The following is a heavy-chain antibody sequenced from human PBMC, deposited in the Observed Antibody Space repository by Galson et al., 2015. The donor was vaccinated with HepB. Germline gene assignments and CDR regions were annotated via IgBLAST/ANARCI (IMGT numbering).Heavy chain of an antibody. CDR2: IYSGGST. J-gene: IGHJ4*02. V-gene: IGHV3-53*04. CDR1: GFTVSSNY. D-gene: IGHD6-19*01. Sequence: SLRLSCAASGFTVSSNYMSWVRQAPGKGLEWVSVIYSGGSTYYADSVKGRFTISRHNSKNTLYLQMNSLRAEDTAVYYCARAPAGYSSGWYVFDYWGQGTLVTVSS. CDR3: ARAPAGYSSGWYVFDY.